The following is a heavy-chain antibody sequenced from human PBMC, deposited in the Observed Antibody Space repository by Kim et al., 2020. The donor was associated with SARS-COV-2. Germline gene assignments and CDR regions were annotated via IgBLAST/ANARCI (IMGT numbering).Heavy chain of an antibody. V-gene: IGHV4-34*01. Sequence: SETLSLTCAVYGGSFSGYYWSWIRQPPGKGLEWIGEINHSGSTNYNPSLKSRVTISVDTSKNQFSLKLSSVTAADTAVYYCARSGGLGAMVHYGMDVWGQGTTVTVSS. J-gene: IGHJ6*02. CDR3: ARSGGLGAMVHYGMDV. CDR2: INHSGST. D-gene: IGHD1-26*01. CDR1: GGSFSGYY.